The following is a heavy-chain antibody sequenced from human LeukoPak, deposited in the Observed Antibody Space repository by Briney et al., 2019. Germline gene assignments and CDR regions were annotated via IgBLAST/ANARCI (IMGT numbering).Heavy chain of an antibody. CDR1: GFTFSRYA. V-gene: IGHV3-23*01. CDR2: ISGSGGST. Sequence: GGSLRLSCAASGFTFSRYAMSWVRQAPGKGLEWVSTISGSGGSTYYADSVKGRFIICRENSKNKLYLQMNSQTAEDTAVYYCPKDGPPYYYASSGYYGQGPPVISAHDRFSHWGQGTLVTVSS. J-gene: IGHJ4*02. D-gene: IGHD3-22*01. CDR3: PKDGPPYYYASSGYYGQGPPVISAHDRFSH.